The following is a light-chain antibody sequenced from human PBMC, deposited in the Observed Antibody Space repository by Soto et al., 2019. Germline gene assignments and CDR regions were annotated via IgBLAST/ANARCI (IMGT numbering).Light chain of an antibody. CDR1: QSIGSK. CDR2: TAS. V-gene: IGKV1-12*02. CDR3: QQSMSLPST. J-gene: IGKJ1*01. Sequence: DIPMTKSPGTVSVSACYIVTLTCRASQSIGSKLAWYQQKPGKGPKLLIYTASLWDSGIPARFSGSGSGTDFTLTISSLQPEDFAIYYCQQSMSLPSTFGQGTKVDIK.